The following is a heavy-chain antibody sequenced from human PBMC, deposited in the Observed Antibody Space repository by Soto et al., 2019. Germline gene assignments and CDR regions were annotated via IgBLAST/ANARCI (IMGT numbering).Heavy chain of an antibody. V-gene: IGHV4-31*11. D-gene: IGHD5-18*01. Sequence: SETLSLTCAVSGGSISSGGYYWSWIRQHPGKGLEWIGYIYYSGSTYYNPSLKSRVTISVDTSKNQFSLKLSSVTAADTAVYYCARVGYSYGYDYYGMDVWGQGTTVTVSS. CDR2: IYYSGST. CDR3: ARVGYSYGYDYYGMDV. CDR1: GGSISSGGYY. J-gene: IGHJ6*02.